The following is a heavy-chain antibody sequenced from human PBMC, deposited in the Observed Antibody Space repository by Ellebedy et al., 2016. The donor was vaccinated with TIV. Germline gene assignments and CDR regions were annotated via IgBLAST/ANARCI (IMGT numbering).Heavy chain of an antibody. Sequence: ASVKVSCXASGYTFTSYYMHWVRQAPGQGLEWMGIINPSGGSTSYAQKFQGRVTMTRDTSTSTVYMELSSLRSEDTAVYYCARESPAEYYYDSSGYYGEGLFDYWGQGTLVTVSS. D-gene: IGHD3-22*01. CDR1: GYTFTSYY. V-gene: IGHV1-46*01. CDR2: INPSGGST. CDR3: ARESPAEYYYDSSGYYGEGLFDY. J-gene: IGHJ4*02.